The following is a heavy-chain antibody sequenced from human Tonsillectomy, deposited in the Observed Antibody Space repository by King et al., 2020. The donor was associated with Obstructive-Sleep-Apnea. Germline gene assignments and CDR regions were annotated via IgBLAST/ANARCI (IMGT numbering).Heavy chain of an antibody. D-gene: IGHD6-13*01. CDR2: INHSGST. V-gene: IGHV4-34*01. J-gene: IGHJ5*02. Sequence: VQLQQWGAGLLKPSETLSLTCAVYGGSFSDYYWSWIRKPPGPGLEWIGVINHSGSTNYHPSLKSRVTISVAMSKNQFSLKLTSVTAADTAVYYCARGSGAADVNGLDPWGQGALVTVSS. CDR3: ARGSGAADVNGLDP. CDR1: GGSFSDYY.